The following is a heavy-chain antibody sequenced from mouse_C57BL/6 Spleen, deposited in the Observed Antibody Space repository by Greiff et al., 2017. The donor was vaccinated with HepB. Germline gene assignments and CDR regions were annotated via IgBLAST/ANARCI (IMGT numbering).Heavy chain of an antibody. V-gene: IGHV1-26*01. CDR1: GYTFTDYY. CDR2: INPNNGGT. D-gene: IGHD1-1*01. Sequence: EVMLQQSGPELVKPGASVKISCKASGYTFTDYYMNWVKQSHGKSLEWIGDINPNNGGTSYNQKFKGKATLTVDKSSSTAYMELRSLTSEDSAVYYCASPLYGSSYRYFDVWGTGTTVTVSS. CDR3: ASPLYGSSYRYFDV. J-gene: IGHJ1*03.